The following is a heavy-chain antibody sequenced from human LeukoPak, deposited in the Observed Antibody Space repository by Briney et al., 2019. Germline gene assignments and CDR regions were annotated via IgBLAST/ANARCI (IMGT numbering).Heavy chain of an antibody. CDR2: INAGNGNT. CDR3: ARDRGWGIVVVPAAPNTGINWFDP. V-gene: IGHV1-3*01. D-gene: IGHD2-2*01. Sequence: ASVKVSCKASGYTFTSYAMHWVRQAPGQRLEWMGWINAGNGNTKYSQKFQGRVTITRDTSASTAYMELSSLRSEDTAVYYCARDRGWGIVVVPAAPNTGINWFDPWGQGTLVTVSS. CDR1: GYTFTSYA. J-gene: IGHJ5*02.